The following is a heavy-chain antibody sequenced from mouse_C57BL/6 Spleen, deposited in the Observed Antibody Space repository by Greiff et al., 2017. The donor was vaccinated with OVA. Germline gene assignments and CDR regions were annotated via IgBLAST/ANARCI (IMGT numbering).Heavy chain of an antibody. CDR3: ARGDYDEVYFDY. CDR1: GYTFTDYY. J-gene: IGHJ2*01. Sequence: VQLQQSGPELVKPGASVKISCKASGYTFTDYYMNWVKQSHGKSLEWIGDINPNNGGTSYNQKFKGNATLTVDKSSSTAYMELRSLTSEDSAVYYCARGDYDEVYFDYWGQGTTLTVSS. V-gene: IGHV1-26*01. D-gene: IGHD2-4*01. CDR2: INPNNGGT.